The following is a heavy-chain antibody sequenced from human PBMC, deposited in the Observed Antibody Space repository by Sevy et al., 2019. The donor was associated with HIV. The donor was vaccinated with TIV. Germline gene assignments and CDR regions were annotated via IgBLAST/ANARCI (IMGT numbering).Heavy chain of an antibody. CDR2: ISGSGGST. CDR3: AKDLVTIFEMDPIPPSADY. J-gene: IGHJ4*02. Sequence: GESLKISCAASGFTFSSYAMSWVRQAPGKGLEWVSAISGSGGSTYYADSVKGRFTISRDNSKNTLYLQMNSLRAEDTAVYYCAKDLVTIFEMDPIPPSADYWGQGTLVTVSS. D-gene: IGHD3-3*01. V-gene: IGHV3-23*01. CDR1: GFTFSSYA.